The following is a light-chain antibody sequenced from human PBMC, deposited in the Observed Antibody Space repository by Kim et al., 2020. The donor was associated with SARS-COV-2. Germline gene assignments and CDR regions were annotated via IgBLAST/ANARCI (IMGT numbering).Light chain of an antibody. CDR2: DAS. V-gene: IGKV3-11*01. CDR3: QQRISWPP. J-gene: IGKJ5*01. Sequence: EIVLTQSPATLSLSPGERATLSCRASQSVSSYLAWYQQKPGQPPRLLIYDASNRATGIPARFSGRGSGTDFTLTISSLEPEDSAVYYCQQRISWPPFDQGTRLEIK. CDR1: QSVSSY.